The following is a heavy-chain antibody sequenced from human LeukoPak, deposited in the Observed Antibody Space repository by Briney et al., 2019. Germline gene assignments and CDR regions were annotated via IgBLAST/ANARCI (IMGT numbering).Heavy chain of an antibody. CDR1: GFTFSSYA. CDR2: ISGSGGST. J-gene: IGHJ4*02. Sequence: GGSLRLSCAASGFTFSSYAMSWVRQAPGKGLEGVSAISGSGGSTYYADSVKGRFTISRDNSKNTLYLQMNSLRAEDTAVYYCAKDPPYYYDSSGLFRGYWGQGTLVTVSS. V-gene: IGHV3-23*01. CDR3: AKDPPYYYDSSGLFRGY. D-gene: IGHD3-22*01.